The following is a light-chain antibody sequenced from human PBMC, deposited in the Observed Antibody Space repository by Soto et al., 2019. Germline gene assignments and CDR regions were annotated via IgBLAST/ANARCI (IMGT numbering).Light chain of an antibody. CDR2: KAS. J-gene: IGKJ1*01. V-gene: IGKV1-5*03. Sequence: DIQMTQSPSTPSASVGDRVTITCRASQSISSWLAWYQQKPGKAPKLLIYKASSLESGAPSRFSGSGSGTEFTLTISSLQPDDFETYYCQQYNSYSPTFGQGTNVEIK. CDR3: QQYNSYSPT. CDR1: QSISSW.